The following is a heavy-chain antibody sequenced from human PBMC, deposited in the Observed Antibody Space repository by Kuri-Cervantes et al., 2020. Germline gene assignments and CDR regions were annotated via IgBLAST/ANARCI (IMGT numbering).Heavy chain of an antibody. V-gene: IGHV3-15*01. J-gene: IGHJ5*02. Sequence: CAASGFTFRNAWMSWVRQAPGKGLEWVGRIKSKTDGGTKDYAAPVKGRFTISRDNAKNSLYLQMNSLRAEDKAVYYCSRVPHSFNWFDPWGQGTLVTVSS. CDR2: IKSKTDGGTK. CDR3: SRVPHSFNWFDP. CDR1: GFTFRNAW.